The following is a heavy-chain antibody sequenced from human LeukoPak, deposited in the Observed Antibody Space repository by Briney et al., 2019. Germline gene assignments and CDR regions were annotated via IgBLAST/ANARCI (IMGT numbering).Heavy chain of an antibody. J-gene: IGHJ4*02. CDR2: ISTTSSTI. CDR1: RFTFGSYS. V-gene: IGHV3-48*01. Sequence: GGSLRLSCAATRFTFGSYSMNWVRQAPGKGLEWVSYISTTSSTIYYADSVKGRFTISRDNAKNSLYLQMSSLRAEDTAVYYCAREGYYYGSGSPYCFDRWGQGTLVTVSS. D-gene: IGHD3-10*01. CDR3: AREGYYYGSGSPYCFDR.